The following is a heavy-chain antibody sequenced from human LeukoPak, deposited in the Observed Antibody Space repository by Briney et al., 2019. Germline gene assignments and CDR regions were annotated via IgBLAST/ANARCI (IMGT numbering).Heavy chain of an antibody. D-gene: IGHD6-13*01. CDR3: ARFLRQVDSWSPYHDAFDI. Sequence: GASVKVSCKASGYTFTSYAMHWVRQAPGQRLEWMGWINAGNGNTKYSQKFQGRVTITRDTSASTAYMELSSLRSEDTAVYYCARFLRQVDSWSPYHDAFDIWGQGTMVTVSS. J-gene: IGHJ3*02. CDR1: GYTFTSYA. V-gene: IGHV1-3*01. CDR2: INAGNGNT.